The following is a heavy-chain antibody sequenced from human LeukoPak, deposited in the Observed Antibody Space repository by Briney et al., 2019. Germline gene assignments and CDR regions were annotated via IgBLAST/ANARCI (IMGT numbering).Heavy chain of an antibody. CDR1: GGTFSSYA. J-gene: IGHJ5*02. CDR2: IIPIFGTA. D-gene: IGHD6-13*01. Sequence: SVKVSCKASGGTFSSYAISWVRQAPGQGLEWMGRIIPIFGTAKYAQKFQGRVTIITDESTSTAYMELSSLRSEDTAVYYYATHKSSSWRNNWFDPWGQGTLVTVSS. CDR3: ATHKSSSWRNNWFDP. V-gene: IGHV1-69*05.